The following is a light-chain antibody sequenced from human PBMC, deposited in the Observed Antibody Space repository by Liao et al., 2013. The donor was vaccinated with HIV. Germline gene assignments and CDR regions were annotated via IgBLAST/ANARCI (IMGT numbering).Light chain of an antibody. Sequence: SYVLTQPPSVSVAPGETARITCGGNNIGSKSVHWYQQKPGQAPVLVIYYDSDRPSGIPERFSGSNSENXATLTISRVEAGDEADYYCQVWDSSSDHPWVFGGGTKLTVL. CDR1: NIGSKS. J-gene: IGLJ3*02. CDR2: YDS. V-gene: IGLV3-21*04. CDR3: QVWDSSSDHPWV.